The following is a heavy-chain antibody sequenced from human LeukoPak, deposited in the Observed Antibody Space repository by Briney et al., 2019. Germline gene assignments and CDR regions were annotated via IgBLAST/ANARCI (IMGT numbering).Heavy chain of an antibody. CDR1: GFTFDDYG. CDR2: INWNGGST. Sequence: GGSLRLSCAASGFTFDDYGMSWVRQAPGKGLEWVSGINWNGGSTGYADSVKGRFTISRDNAKNSLYLQMDSLRAEDTALYYCARTPIGSGCYEGFDPWGQGTLVTVSS. CDR3: ARTPIGSGCYEGFDP. J-gene: IGHJ5*02. V-gene: IGHV3-20*04. D-gene: IGHD6-19*01.